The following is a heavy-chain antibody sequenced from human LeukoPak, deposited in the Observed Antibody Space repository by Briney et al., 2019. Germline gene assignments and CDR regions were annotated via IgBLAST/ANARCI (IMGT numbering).Heavy chain of an antibody. CDR2: ISYDGSNT. J-gene: IGHJ6*03. V-gene: IGHV3-30-3*01. Sequence: GRSLRLSCAASGFTFSSHTLHWVRQAPGKGLEWVAVISYDGSNTYFADSVKGRFTISRDNSEDTRYLQMNSLRSEDTAVYYCARDRPYMDVWGKGTTVTVSS. CDR1: GFTFSSHT. CDR3: ARDRPYMDV.